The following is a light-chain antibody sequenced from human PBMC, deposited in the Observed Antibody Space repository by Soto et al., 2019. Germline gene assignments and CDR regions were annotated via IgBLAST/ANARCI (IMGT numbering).Light chain of an antibody. CDR3: QQYNNWPQWT. CDR1: QRVSNSY. J-gene: IGKJ1*01. CDR2: GTS. V-gene: IGKV3-20*01. Sequence: IVLTQSPGTLSWSPGERATLSCRASQRVSNSYLAWYQQRPGQTPRLLIYGTSTRATGIPDRFSGSGSGTDFTLTISRLEPEDFAVYYCQQYNNWPQWTFGQGTKVEIK.